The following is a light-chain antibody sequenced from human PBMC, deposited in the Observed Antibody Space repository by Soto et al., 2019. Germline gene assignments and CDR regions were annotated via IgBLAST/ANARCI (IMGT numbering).Light chain of an antibody. CDR3: QQYGTSQLT. CDR2: GAS. V-gene: IGKV3-20*01. CDR1: QSVSSRH. Sequence: EIVLTQSPGTLSLSPGERATLSCRASQSVSSRHLAWYQQKPGQAPRLLIYGASSRATGIPDRFSGSGSGTDFTLTISRLEPEDVAVFYCQQYGTSQLTFGGGTKVEIK. J-gene: IGKJ4*01.